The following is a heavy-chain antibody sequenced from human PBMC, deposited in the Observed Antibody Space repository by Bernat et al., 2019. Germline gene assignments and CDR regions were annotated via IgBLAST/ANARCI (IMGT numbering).Heavy chain of an antibody. Sequence: EVQLVESGGGLVKPGRSLRLSCTASGFTFGDYAMSWFRQAPGKGLEWVGRIKSKTDGGTTDYAAPVKGRFTISRDDSKNTLYLQMNSLKTEDTAVYYCTTLTYYDFWSGTPMIDYWGQGTLVTVSS. J-gene: IGHJ4*02. CDR2: IKSKTDGGTT. D-gene: IGHD3-3*01. V-gene: IGHV3-15*01. CDR3: TTLTYYDFWSGTPMIDY. CDR1: GFTFGDYA.